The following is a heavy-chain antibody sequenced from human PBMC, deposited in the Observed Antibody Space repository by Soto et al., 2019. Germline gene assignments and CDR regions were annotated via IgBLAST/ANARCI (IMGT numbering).Heavy chain of an antibody. J-gene: IGHJ4*02. CDR3: ARRNCSSTSCYNYFDY. CDR2: IYYSGST. Sequence: ETLSLTCTVSGGSISSSSYYWGWIRQPPGKGLEWIGSIYYSGSTYYNPSLKSRVTISVDTSKNQFSLKLSSVTAADTAVYYCARRNCSSTSCYNYFDYWGQGTLVTVSS. D-gene: IGHD2-2*02. V-gene: IGHV4-39*01. CDR1: GGSISSSSYY.